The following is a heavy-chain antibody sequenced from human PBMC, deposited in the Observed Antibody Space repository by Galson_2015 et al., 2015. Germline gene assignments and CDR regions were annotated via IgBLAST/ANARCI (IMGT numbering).Heavy chain of an antibody. J-gene: IGHJ3*02. CDR3: AHRVEMATIWPAFDI. V-gene: IGHV2-5*02. D-gene: IGHD5-24*01. Sequence: PALVKPTQTLTLTCTFSGFSLRTRGVGVGWIRQPPGKAQEWLALIYWDDDKRYSPSLKSRLTITNDTSKNQVVLTMTNMDPVDTATYYCAHRVEMATIWPAFDIWGQGTMVTVSS. CDR1: GFSLRTRGVG. CDR2: IYWDDDK.